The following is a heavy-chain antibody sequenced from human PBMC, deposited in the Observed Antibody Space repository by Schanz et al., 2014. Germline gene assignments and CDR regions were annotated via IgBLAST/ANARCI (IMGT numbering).Heavy chain of an antibody. D-gene: IGHD4-17*01. V-gene: IGHV3-23*01. CDR3: ARDGDRFYHNYYMDV. J-gene: IGHJ6*03. Sequence: EVQLLESGGGLVQPGGSLRLSCAASGFTFSSYAMSWVRQAPGKGLEWVSGISGSGGSTYYADSVKGRFTISRDYSKNTLYLQMSSLRAEDTAIYYCARDGDRFYHNYYMDVWGKGTTVTVSS. CDR1: GFTFSSYA. CDR2: ISGSGGST.